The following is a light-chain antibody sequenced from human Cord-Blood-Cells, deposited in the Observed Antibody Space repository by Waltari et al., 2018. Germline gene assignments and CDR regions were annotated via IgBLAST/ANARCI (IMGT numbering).Light chain of an antibody. CDR3: QQRDRYPLT. CDR1: QGISSY. V-gene: IGKV1-9*01. CDR2: AAS. Sequence: IHSTQSPSSLSASAADGVTITCRASQGISSYLAWYQQKPGKAPKLVIYAASTCQSGVPSRFSGSGARADVTLTGGSLQAEDFAAYYCQQRDRYPLTFGGGTKVEIK. J-gene: IGKJ4*01.